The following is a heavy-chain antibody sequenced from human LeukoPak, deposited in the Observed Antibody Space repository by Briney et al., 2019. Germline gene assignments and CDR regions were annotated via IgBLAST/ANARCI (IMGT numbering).Heavy chain of an antibody. V-gene: IGHV3-11*01. J-gene: IGHJ5*02. CDR1: GFTFSDYY. D-gene: IGHD1-26*01. CDR2: ISSSGSTI. CDR3: ARDSGSPTQFDP. Sequence: GGSLRLSCAASGFTFSDYYMSWLRQAPGKGLEGVSYISSSGSTIYYADSVKGRFTISRDNAKNSLYLQMNSLRAEDTAVYYCARDSGSPTQFDPWGQGTLVTVSS.